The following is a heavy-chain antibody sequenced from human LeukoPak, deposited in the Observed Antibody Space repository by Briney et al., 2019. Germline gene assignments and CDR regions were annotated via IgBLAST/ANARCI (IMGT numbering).Heavy chain of an antibody. D-gene: IGHD2-15*01. J-gene: IGHJ5*02. V-gene: IGHV3-48*03. CDR2: ISNSGSTK. CDR1: GFTFSSYE. Sequence: PGGSLRLSCAASGFTFSSYEMNWIRQAPGKGLEWISYISNSGSTKYYADSVKGRFTISRDNAKNSLYLQMNSLRAEDTAVYYCARDLEVAATPDWFDPWGQGTLVTVSS. CDR3: ARDLEVAATPDWFDP.